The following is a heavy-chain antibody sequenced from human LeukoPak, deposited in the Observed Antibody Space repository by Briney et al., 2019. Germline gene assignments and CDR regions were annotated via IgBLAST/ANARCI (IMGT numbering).Heavy chain of an antibody. Sequence: GASVNVSCKASGYTFTGYYMHWVRQAPGQGREWMGWINPNSGGTDYAQKFQGRVTMTRDTSISTAYMELSRLRSDDTAVYYCVNTGYSSGWYLSDYWGQGTLVTVSS. CDR3: VNTGYSSGWYLSDY. J-gene: IGHJ4*02. CDR2: INPNSGGT. V-gene: IGHV1-2*02. D-gene: IGHD6-19*01. CDR1: GYTFTGYY.